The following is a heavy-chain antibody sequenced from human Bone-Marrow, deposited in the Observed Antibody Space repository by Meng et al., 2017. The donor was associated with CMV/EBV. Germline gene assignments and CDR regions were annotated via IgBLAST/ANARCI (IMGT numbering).Heavy chain of an antibody. D-gene: IGHD6-19*01. Sequence: GGSLRLSCAASGFTFSSYEMNWVRQAPGKGLEWVSYISSSGSTIYYADSVKGRFTISRDNAKNSLYLQMNSLRAEDTAVYYCARELLRIAVARGLYYYYGMDVWGQGTTVTVSS. CDR2: ISSSGSTI. CDR3: ARELLRIAVARGLYYYYGMDV. CDR1: GFTFSSYE. J-gene: IGHJ6*02. V-gene: IGHV3-48*03.